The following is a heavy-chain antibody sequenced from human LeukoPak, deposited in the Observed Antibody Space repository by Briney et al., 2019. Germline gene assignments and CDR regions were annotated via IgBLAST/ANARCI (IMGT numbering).Heavy chain of an antibody. D-gene: IGHD6-19*01. CDR1: GGSISSSSYY. Sequence: PSETLSLTCTVSGGSISSSSYYWGWIRQPPGKGLEWIGSIYYSGSTYYNPSLKSRVTISVDTSKNQFSLKLSSVTAADTAVYYCARDSSPEVIGAVAVIFGMDVWGQGTTVTVSS. CDR3: ARDSSPEVIGAVAVIFGMDV. J-gene: IGHJ6*02. CDR2: IYYSGST. V-gene: IGHV4-39*07.